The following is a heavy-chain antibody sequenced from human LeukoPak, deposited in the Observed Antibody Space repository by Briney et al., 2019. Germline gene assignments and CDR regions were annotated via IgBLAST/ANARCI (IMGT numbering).Heavy chain of an antibody. V-gene: IGHV3-23*01. CDR1: GFTFSSYA. D-gene: IGHD4-17*01. Sequence: RESLRLSCAASGFTFSSYAMSWVRQAPGKGLEWVSAINGSGGSTYYAASVKGRFTISRDNSKNTLYMQMSSLRADDTAVYYCARDTSDYGDFDFDYWGQGTLVTVSS. CDR2: INGSGGST. J-gene: IGHJ4*02. CDR3: ARDTSDYGDFDFDY.